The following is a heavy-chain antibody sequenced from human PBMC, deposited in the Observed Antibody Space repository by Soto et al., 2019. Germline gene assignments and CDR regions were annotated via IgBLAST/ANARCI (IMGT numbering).Heavy chain of an antibody. CDR3: AIPRDAYTLFDS. CDR2: IDPSDSYT. Sequence: PGESLKISCKGFGYRFTSYSISWVRQMPGKGLEWVGKIDPSDSYTHYGPSFRGHVTISADRSIDTAYLHWSSLKASDTAIYYCAIPRDAYTLFDSWGQGSPVTVSS. V-gene: IGHV5-10-1*01. D-gene: IGHD2-2*01. J-gene: IGHJ4*02. CDR1: GYRFTSYS.